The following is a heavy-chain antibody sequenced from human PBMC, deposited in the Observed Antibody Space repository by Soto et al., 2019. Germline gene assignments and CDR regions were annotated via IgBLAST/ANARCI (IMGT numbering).Heavy chain of an antibody. V-gene: IGHV3-53*04. CDR2: IYSDGTA. CDR3: VRGKRDCSSASCFTPFDY. D-gene: IGHD2-2*02. J-gene: IGHJ4*02. Sequence: EVQLVESGGGLVQPGVSLRLSCAASGFFVGGISMSWVRQAPGKGLEWVSVIYSDGTAYYAGSVRGRFTISTHNSENTLYLQMNSLRPEDTALYYCVRGKRDCSSASCFTPFDYWGQGTLVTVSS. CDR1: GFFVGGIS.